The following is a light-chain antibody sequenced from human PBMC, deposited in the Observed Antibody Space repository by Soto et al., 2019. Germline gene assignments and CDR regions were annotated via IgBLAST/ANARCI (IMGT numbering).Light chain of an antibody. J-gene: IGKJ4*01. CDR3: HQRTNWPLT. V-gene: IGKV3-11*01. CDR1: QSVSSY. Sequence: EIVLTQSPATLSLSPGERATLSCRASQSVSSYLAWYQQKPGQAPRLLIYDASNRATGIPARFSGSGSGTDFTLTISSLEPEDVAVYYCHQRTNWPLTFGGGTKVEI. CDR2: DAS.